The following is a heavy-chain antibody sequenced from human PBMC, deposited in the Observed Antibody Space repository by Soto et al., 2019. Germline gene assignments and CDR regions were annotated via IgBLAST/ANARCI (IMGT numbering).Heavy chain of an antibody. CDR1: GFSLNNYE. CDR2: ISGRGETI. V-gene: IGHV3-48*03. Sequence: ESGGGLVQPGGSLRLSCVASGFSLNNYEMNWVRQAPGKGLEWVSYISGRGETIYYADSVKGRFTISRDNAKNSLYLQMNVLRADDTAVYYCARVGDLQPLDCRGQGTLVTVS. CDR3: ARVGDLQPLDC. D-gene: IGHD3-16*01. J-gene: IGHJ4*02.